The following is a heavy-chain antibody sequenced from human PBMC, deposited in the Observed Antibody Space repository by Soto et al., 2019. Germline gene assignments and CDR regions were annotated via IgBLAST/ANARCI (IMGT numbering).Heavy chain of an antibody. CDR1: GFTVSSNY. CDR2: IYSGGST. CDR3: ATSYYYDHVQH. V-gene: IGHV3-53*02. J-gene: IGHJ1*01. Sequence: EVQLVETGGGLIQPGGSLRLSCAASGFTVSSNYMSWVRKAPGKGLEWVSVIYSGGSTYYADSVKGRFTISRDNSKNTLYLQMNSLRAEDTALYYCATSYYYDHVQHWGQGTLVTVSS. D-gene: IGHD3-22*01.